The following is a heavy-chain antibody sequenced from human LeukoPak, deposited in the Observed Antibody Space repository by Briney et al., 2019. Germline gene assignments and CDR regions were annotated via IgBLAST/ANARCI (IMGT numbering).Heavy chain of an antibody. J-gene: IGHJ4*02. V-gene: IGHV3-48*01. CDR1: GFTFSSYS. Sequence: TGGSLRLSCAASGFTFSSYSMNWVRQAPGKGLEWVSYITRSGSAKYYADAVKGRFTIPRDNAKNSLYLQMNSLRAEDTAVYYCATQWELHPAFWGQGTLVTVSS. CDR2: ITRSGSAK. D-gene: IGHD1-26*01. CDR3: ATQWELHPAF.